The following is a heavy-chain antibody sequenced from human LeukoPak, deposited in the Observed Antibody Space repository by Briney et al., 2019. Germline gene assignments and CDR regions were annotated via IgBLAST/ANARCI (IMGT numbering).Heavy chain of an antibody. CDR2: ISGSGGST. Sequence: GGSLRLSYAASGFTFSSYAMSWVRQAPGKGLEWVSAISGSGGSTYYADSVKGRFTISRDNSKNTLYLQMNSLRAEDTAVYYCAKDPDLYDFWSGYNFDYWGQGTLVTVSS. CDR3: AKDPDLYDFWSGYNFDY. J-gene: IGHJ4*02. D-gene: IGHD3-3*01. CDR1: GFTFSSYA. V-gene: IGHV3-23*01.